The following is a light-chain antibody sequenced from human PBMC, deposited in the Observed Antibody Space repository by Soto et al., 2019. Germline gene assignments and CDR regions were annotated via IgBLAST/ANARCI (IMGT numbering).Light chain of an antibody. CDR3: CSYAGSYTYVI. V-gene: IGLV2-11*01. CDR2: DVN. CDR1: SSDVGGYNY. Sequence: QSALTQPRSVSGSPGQSVTISCTGTSSDVGGYNYVSWYQHHPGKAPKLMIYDVNKRPSGVPDRFSGSKSGNTASLTISGLQADDEGDYSCCSYAGSYTYVIFGGGTKLTVL. J-gene: IGLJ2*01.